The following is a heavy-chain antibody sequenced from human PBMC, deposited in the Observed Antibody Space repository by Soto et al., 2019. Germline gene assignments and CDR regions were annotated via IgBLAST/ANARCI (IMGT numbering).Heavy chain of an antibody. CDR2: IAYDGSNK. J-gene: IGHJ6*03. V-gene: IGHV3-30-3*01. CDR3: AKDPYGDYYYYYMDV. Sequence: GGALRLSCAASGFTFRSYAMHWVRQAPGKGREGVAGIAYDGSNKFYREYVRGRFTISRDNSENTLYLQINRPRYEDTAVYYCAKDPYGDYYYYYMDVWGKGTTVTVSS. CDR1: GFTFRSYA. D-gene: IGHD4-17*01.